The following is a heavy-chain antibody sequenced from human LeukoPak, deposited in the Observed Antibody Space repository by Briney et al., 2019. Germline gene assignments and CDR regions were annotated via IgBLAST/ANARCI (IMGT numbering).Heavy chain of an antibody. CDR3: AKTTAGYSSGRYPGWPIDY. V-gene: IGHV3-23*01. J-gene: IGHJ4*02. CDR2: ISGSGGDT. D-gene: IGHD6-19*01. CDR1: GFTFRSYA. Sequence: SGGSLRLSCAASGFTFRSYAIYWVRQAPGKGLEWVSGISGSGGDTYFAGSVKGRFTISRDNSKNTVLLQMDSLRAEDTAVYYCAKTTAGYSSGRYPGWPIDYWGQGTLVTVSS.